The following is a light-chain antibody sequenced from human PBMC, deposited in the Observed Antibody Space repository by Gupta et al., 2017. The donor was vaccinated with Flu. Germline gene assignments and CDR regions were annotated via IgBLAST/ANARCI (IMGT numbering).Light chain of an antibody. CDR3: QHYSAFPYT. Sequence: DIHMTQSRSTLSASIEDRVTITCRASQSITSYSAWYQQKPGKAPKLLIYLASALENGVPSRFSGSGFGTDFTLTINGLQSDDFGTYYCQHYSAFPYTFGPGTNLEIK. CDR1: QSITSY. CDR2: LAS. V-gene: IGKV1-5*03. J-gene: IGKJ2*01.